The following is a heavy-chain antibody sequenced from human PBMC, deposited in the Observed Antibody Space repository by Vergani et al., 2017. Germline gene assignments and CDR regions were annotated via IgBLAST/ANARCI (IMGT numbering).Heavy chain of an antibody. J-gene: IGHJ4*02. CDR3: ARGYYDSSGYSPFDY. CDR2: IYYSGST. CDR1: GGSISSSSYY. Sequence: QLQLQESGPGLVKPSETLSLTCTVSGGSISSSSYYWGWIRQPPGKGLEWIGSIYYSGSTYYNPSLKSRVTISVDTSKNQFSLKRSSVTAADTAVYYCARGYYDSSGYSPFDYWGQGTLVTVSS. V-gene: IGHV4-39*01. D-gene: IGHD3-22*01.